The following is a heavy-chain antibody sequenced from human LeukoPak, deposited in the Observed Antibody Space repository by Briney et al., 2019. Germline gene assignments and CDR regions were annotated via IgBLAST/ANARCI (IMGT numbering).Heavy chain of an antibody. J-gene: IGHJ5*02. CDR3: AKGSSGYFVDL. CDR2: ISNDGGGT. Sequence: GGSLRLSCAASGFIFNNYGLIWVRQAPGKGLEWVSAISNDGGGTMYADFVKGRFTISRDNSKNTLFLQMNSLRAEDTALYYCAKGSSGYFVDLWGQGILVTVSS. CDR1: GFIFNNYG. V-gene: IGHV3-23*01. D-gene: IGHD3-22*01.